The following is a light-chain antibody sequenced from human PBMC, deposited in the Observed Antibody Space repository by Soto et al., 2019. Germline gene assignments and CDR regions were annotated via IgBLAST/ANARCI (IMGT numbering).Light chain of an antibody. J-gene: IGLJ2*01. V-gene: IGLV2-23*01. CDR1: SSDVGSYNL. CDR3: CSCAGSSTHVV. Sequence: QSALTQPASVSGSPGQSITISCTGTSSDVGSYNLVSWYQQHPGKAPKLMIYEGSKRPSGVSNRFSGSKSGNTASLTISGLQAEDEADYYCCSCAGSSTHVVFGGGTKVTVL. CDR2: EGS.